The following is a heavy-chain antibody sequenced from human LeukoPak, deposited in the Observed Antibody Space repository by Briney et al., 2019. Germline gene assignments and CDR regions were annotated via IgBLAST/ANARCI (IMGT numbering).Heavy chain of an antibody. CDR2: INHSGST. CDR1: GGSFSGYY. Sequence: SETLSLTCAAYGGSFSGYYWSWIRQPPGKGLEWIGEINHSGSTNYNPSLKSRVTIPVDTSKNQFSLKLSSVTAADTAVYYCARGHKRVWFGEGNWFDPWGQGTLVTVSS. D-gene: IGHD3-10*01. V-gene: IGHV4-34*01. J-gene: IGHJ5*02. CDR3: ARGHKRVWFGEGNWFDP.